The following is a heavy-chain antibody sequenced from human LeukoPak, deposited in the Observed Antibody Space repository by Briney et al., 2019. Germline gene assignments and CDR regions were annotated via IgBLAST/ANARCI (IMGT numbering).Heavy chain of an antibody. J-gene: IGHJ4*02. CDR1: GGSFSGYY. Sequence: LETLSLTCAVYGGSFSGYYWSWIRQPPGKGLEWIGEINHSGSTNYNPSLKSRVTISVDTSKNQFSLKLSSVTAADTAVYYCARFRSVVVAATESPFDYWGQGTLVTVSS. CDR2: INHSGST. D-gene: IGHD2-15*01. CDR3: ARFRSVVVAATESPFDY. V-gene: IGHV4-34*01.